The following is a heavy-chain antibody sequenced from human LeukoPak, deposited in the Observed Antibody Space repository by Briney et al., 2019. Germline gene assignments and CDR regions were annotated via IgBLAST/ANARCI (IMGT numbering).Heavy chain of an antibody. Sequence: PGGSLRLSCAASGFTFSSYAMHWVRQAPGKGLEYVSAISSNGGSTYYANSVKGRFTISRDNSKNTLYLQMGSLRAKDMAVYYCAREMRIAGVVAFDIWGQGTMVTVSS. CDR2: ISSNGGST. CDR1: GFTFSSYA. D-gene: IGHD6-6*01. J-gene: IGHJ3*02. V-gene: IGHV3-64*01. CDR3: AREMRIAGVVAFDI.